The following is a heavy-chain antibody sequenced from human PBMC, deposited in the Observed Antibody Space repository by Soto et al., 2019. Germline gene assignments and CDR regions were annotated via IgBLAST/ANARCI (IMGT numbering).Heavy chain of an antibody. V-gene: IGHV1-8*01. CDR3: ARGYSSSWYTLIYYYYYGMDV. Sequence: AASVKVSCKASGYTFTSYDINWVRQATGQGLEWMGWMNPNSGNTGYAQKFQGRGTMTRNTSISTAYMELSSLRSEDTAVYYCARGYSSSWYTLIYYYYYGMDVWGQGTTVTVSS. CDR2: MNPNSGNT. J-gene: IGHJ6*02. D-gene: IGHD6-13*01. CDR1: GYTFTSYD.